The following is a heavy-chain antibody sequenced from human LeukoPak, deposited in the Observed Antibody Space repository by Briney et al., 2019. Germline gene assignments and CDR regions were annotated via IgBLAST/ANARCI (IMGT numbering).Heavy chain of an antibody. CDR3: AREPPLELVDY. CDR1: GYTFTSYG. V-gene: IGHV1-18*01. J-gene: IGHJ4*02. D-gene: IGHD1-7*01. Sequence: ASVTVSCKASGYTFTSYGISWVRQAPGQGLKWMGWISAYNGNTNYAQKLQGRVTMTTDTSTSTAYMELRSLRSDDTAVYYCAREPPLELVDYWGQGTLVTVSS. CDR2: ISAYNGNT.